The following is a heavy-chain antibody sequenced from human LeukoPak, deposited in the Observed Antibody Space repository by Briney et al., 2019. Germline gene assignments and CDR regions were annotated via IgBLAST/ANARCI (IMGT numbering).Heavy chain of an antibody. CDR2: INSDGSWT. J-gene: IGHJ4*02. CDR1: GFTFSSYA. D-gene: IGHD2-2*01. V-gene: IGHV3-74*01. Sequence: PGRSLRLSCAASGFTFSSYAMHWVRQAPGKGLVWVSHINSDGSWTSYADSVKGRFTISKDNAKNTVYLQMNNLRAEDTAVYYCVSFYETYWGRGTLVTVS. CDR3: VSFYETY.